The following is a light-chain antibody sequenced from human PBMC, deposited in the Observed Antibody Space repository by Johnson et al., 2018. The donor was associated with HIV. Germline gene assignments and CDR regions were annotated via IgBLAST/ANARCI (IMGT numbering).Light chain of an antibody. CDR1: TSNIGNNY. CDR3: GTWDSSLSASYV. CDR2: EKN. V-gene: IGLV1-51*02. Sequence: QSVLTQPPSVSAAPGQKVTISCSGSTSNIGNNYVSWYQQLPGTAPKLLIYEKNKRPSGIPDRFSASKSGTSATLVITGLPTGDEADYYCGTWDSSLSASYVFGTGTKVTVL. J-gene: IGLJ1*01.